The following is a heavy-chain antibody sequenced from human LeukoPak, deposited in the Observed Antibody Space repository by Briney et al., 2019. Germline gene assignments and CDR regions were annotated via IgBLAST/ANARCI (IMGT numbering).Heavy chain of an antibody. V-gene: IGHV1-69*13. Sequence: VASVKVSCKASGGTFSSCAISWVRQAPGQGLEWMGGIIPIFGTANYAQKFQGRVTITADESTSTAYMELSSLRSEDTAMYYCARAPRNSSTMLDYWGQGTLVTVSS. J-gene: IGHJ4*02. CDR3: ARAPRNSSTMLDY. D-gene: IGHD6-13*01. CDR2: IIPIFGTA. CDR1: GGTFSSCA.